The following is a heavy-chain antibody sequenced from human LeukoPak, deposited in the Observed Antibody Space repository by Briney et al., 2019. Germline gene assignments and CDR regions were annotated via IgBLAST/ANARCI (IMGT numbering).Heavy chain of an antibody. D-gene: IGHD1-7*01. Sequence: ASVKVSCKASGYSFTDHSMHWVRQAPGQGLEWMGWITPNSGGTNYAQKSQGRVTMTRDPSISTAYMELSRLRSDDTAVYYCARDFAGTTSRYNCYAMDVWGQGTTVTVSS. CDR3: ARDFAGTTSRYNCYAMDV. J-gene: IGHJ6*02. CDR1: GYSFTDHS. CDR2: ITPNSGGT. V-gene: IGHV1-2*02.